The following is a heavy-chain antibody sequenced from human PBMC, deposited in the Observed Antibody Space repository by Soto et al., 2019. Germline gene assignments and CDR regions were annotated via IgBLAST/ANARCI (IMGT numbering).Heavy chain of an antibody. V-gene: IGHV4-31*03. CDR2: IYYSGST. CDR3: ARAPYSSSYYYYYMDV. CDR1: GGSISSGGYY. Sequence: PSETLSLTCTVSGGSISSGGYYWSWIRQHPGKGLEWIGYIYYSGSTYYNPSLKSRVTTSVDTSKNQFSLKLSSVTAADTAVYYCARAPYSSSYYYYYMDVWGKGTTVTVSS. D-gene: IGHD6-6*01. J-gene: IGHJ6*03.